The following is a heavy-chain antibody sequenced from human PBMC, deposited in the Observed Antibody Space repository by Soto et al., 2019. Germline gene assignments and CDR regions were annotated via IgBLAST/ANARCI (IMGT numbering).Heavy chain of an antibody. CDR1: GFTFSIYS. J-gene: IGHJ6*02. V-gene: IGHV3-48*02. CDR3: ARVHPYCSGGSCWDYDYGTDV. CDR2: ISSSSSTI. Sequence: GGSLRLSCAASGFTFSIYSMNLVRQAPGKGLEWVSYISSSSSTIYYADSVKGRFTISRDNAKNSLYLQMNSMRDEDTAVYYCARVHPYCSGGSCWDYDYGTDVWCQGTTVTVSS. D-gene: IGHD2-15*01.